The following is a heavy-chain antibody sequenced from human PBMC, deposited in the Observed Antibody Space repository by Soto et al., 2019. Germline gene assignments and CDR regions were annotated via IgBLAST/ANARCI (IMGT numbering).Heavy chain of an antibody. CDR3: ARDQVHSYGSGSSPNGGFDY. CDR2: IYYSGST. J-gene: IGHJ4*02. V-gene: IGHV4-31*03. Sequence: QVQLQESGPGLVKPSQTLSLTCTVSGGSISSGGYYWSWIRQHTGKGLEWIGYIYYSGSTYYNPSLKSRVTISVDTSKNKFSRKLSSVPAADTAVYYCARDQVHSYGSGSSPNGGFDYWGQGTLVTVSS. D-gene: IGHD3-10*01. CDR1: GGSISSGGYY.